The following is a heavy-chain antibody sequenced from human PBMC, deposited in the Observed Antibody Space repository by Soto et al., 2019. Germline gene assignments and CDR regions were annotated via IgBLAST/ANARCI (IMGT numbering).Heavy chain of an antibody. J-gene: IGHJ6*02. V-gene: IGHV1-18*01. CDR2: ISAYTGNT. Sequence: QVQLVQSGAEVKKPGASVKVSCKASGYTFTTYGITWVRQAPGQGLEWMGWISAYTGNTNFAQKLQGRVTMPTDTTTSTANIELRSLRSDDTAVYYCARILQGPSYTGMDVWGQGTTVTVSS. D-gene: IGHD2-15*01. CDR3: ARILQGPSYTGMDV. CDR1: GYTFTTYG.